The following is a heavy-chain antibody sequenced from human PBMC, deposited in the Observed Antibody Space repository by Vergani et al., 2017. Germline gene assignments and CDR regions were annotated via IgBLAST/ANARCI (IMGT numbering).Heavy chain of an antibody. J-gene: IGHJ4*02. V-gene: IGHV3-23*01. Sequence: EVQLLESGGGLVQRGGSLRLSCAASGFTFSSYAMSWVRQAPGKGLEWVSAISGSGGSTYYADSVKGRFTISRDNSKNTLYLQMNSLRAEDTAVYYCAKRYYYGSGSYSKWGQGTLVTVSS. CDR2: ISGSGGST. D-gene: IGHD3-10*01. CDR1: GFTFSSYA. CDR3: AKRYYYGSGSYSK.